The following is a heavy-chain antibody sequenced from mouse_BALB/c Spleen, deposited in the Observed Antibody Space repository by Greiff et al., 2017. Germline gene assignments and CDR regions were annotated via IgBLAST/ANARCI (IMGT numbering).Heavy chain of an antibody. CDR3: ARLRSYYFDY. CDR1: GFTFSSYA. CDR2: ISSGGST. J-gene: IGHJ2*01. Sequence: EVMLVESGGGLVKPGGSLKLSCAASGFTFSSYAMSWVRQTPEKRLEWVASISSGGSTYYPDSVKGRFTISRDNAKNNLYLQMSSLRSEDTALYYCARLRSYYFDYWGQGTTLTVSS. V-gene: IGHV5-6-5*01.